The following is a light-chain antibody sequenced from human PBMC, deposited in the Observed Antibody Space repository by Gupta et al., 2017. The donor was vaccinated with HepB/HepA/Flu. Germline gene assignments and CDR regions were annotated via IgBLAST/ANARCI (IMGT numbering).Light chain of an antibody. J-gene: IGKJ1*01. V-gene: IGKV3-15*01. CDR2: GAS. CDR3: QQFNDWPRT. Sequence: EIVLTQSPGTLSLSPGERATLSCRASQSFTSAYLAWYQQKPGQTPRLLIYGASTRATGIPARFSGSGSGTEFTLTISGLQSEDFAIYYCQQFNDWPRTFGQGTKVEIK. CDR1: QSFTSAY.